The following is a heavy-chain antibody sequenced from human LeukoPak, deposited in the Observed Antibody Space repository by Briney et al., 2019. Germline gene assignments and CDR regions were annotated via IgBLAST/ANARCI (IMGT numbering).Heavy chain of an antibody. J-gene: IGHJ6*03. CDR2: FSGSGGST. Sequence: PGGSLRLSCAASGFTFSSYAMSWVRQAPGKGLEWVSAFSGSGGSTYYADSVKGRFTISRDNSKNTLYLQMNSLRAEDTAVYYCAKDLLEWRNYYYYMDVWGKGTTVTVSS. CDR3: AKDLLEWRNYYYYMDV. D-gene: IGHD3-3*01. CDR1: GFTFSSYA. V-gene: IGHV3-23*01.